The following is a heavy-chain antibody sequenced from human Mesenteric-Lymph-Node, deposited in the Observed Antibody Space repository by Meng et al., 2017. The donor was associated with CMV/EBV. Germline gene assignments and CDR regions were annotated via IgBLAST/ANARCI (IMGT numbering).Heavy chain of an antibody. CDR2: IRYDGSNK. Sequence: GGSLRLSYAASGFTVSSNYMSWVRQAPGKGLEWVAFIRYDGSNKYYADSVKGRFTISRDNSENTLYLQMNSLRGEDTAVYYCARAREYYYDNSGSRLDYWGQGTLVTVSS. J-gene: IGHJ4*02. CDR1: GFTVSSNY. D-gene: IGHD3-22*01. CDR3: ARAREYYYDNSGSRLDY. V-gene: IGHV3-30*02.